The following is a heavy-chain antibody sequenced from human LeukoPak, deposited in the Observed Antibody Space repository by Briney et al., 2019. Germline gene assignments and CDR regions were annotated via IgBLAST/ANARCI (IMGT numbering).Heavy chain of an antibody. V-gene: IGHV4-30-2*01. D-gene: IGHD6-13*01. CDR1: GGSISSGGYY. Sequence: SETLSLTCTVSGGSISSGGYYWSWLRQPPGKGLEWIGYIYHSGSTYYNPSLKSRVTISVDRSKNQFSLKLSSVTAADTAVYYCARDGCSSSCHNWFDPWGQGTLVTVSS. CDR2: IYHSGST. J-gene: IGHJ5*02. CDR3: ARDGCSSSCHNWFDP.